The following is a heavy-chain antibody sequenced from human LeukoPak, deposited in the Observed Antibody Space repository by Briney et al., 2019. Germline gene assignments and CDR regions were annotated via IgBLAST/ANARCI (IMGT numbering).Heavy chain of an antibody. D-gene: IGHD3-22*01. V-gene: IGHV1-46*01. J-gene: IGHJ3*02. Sequence: ASVKVSCKASGYTFTSYYMHWVRQAPGQGLEWMGIINPSGGSTSYAQKFQGRVTMTRDTSTSTVYMELSSLRSDATAVYYCARQGPMIVVVSWIDAFDIWGQGTMVTVSS. CDR3: ARQGPMIVVVSWIDAFDI. CDR2: INPSGGST. CDR1: GYTFTSYY.